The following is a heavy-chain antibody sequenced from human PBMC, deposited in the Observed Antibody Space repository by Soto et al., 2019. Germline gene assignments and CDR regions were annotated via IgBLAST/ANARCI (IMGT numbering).Heavy chain of an antibody. CDR3: ASEIVATIGSDNYYYGMDV. CDR2: IYYSGST. Sequence: SETLSLTCTVSGGSISSSSYYWGWIRQPPGKGLEWIGSIYYSGSTYYNPSLKSRVTISVDTSKNQFSLKLSSVTAADTAVYYCASEIVATIGSDNYYYGMDVWGQGTTVTVSS. J-gene: IGHJ6*02. CDR1: GGSISSSSYY. D-gene: IGHD5-12*01. V-gene: IGHV4-39*01.